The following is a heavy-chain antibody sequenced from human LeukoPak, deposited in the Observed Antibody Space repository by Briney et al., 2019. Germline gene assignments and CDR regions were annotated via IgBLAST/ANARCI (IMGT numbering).Heavy chain of an antibody. V-gene: IGHV3-30*02. CDR2: IRYDGSNK. D-gene: IGHD1-26*01. J-gene: IGHJ4*02. CDR3: TKEGAFGSYSGY. CDR1: GFTFSSYG. Sequence: GGSLRLSCAASGFTFSSYGMHWVRQAPGKGLEWVAFIRYDGSNKYYADSVKGRFTISRDNSKNTLYLQMNSLKTEDTAVYYCTKEGAFGSYSGYWGQGTLVTVSS.